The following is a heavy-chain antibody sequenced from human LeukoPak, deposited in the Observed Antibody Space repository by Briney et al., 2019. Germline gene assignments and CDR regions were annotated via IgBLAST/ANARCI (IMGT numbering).Heavy chain of an antibody. D-gene: IGHD3-9*01. V-gene: IGHV2-5*02. J-gene: IGHJ4*02. CDR2: IYWDDDK. Sequence: SGPTLVNPTQTLTLTCTFSGFSLSTSGVGVGWIRQPPGKALEWLALIYWDDDKRYSPSLKSRLTITKDTSKNQVVLTMTNMDPVDTAIYYCAHIRDILEEDYFDYWGQGTLVTVSS. CDR1: GFSLSTSGVG. CDR3: AHIRDILEEDYFDY.